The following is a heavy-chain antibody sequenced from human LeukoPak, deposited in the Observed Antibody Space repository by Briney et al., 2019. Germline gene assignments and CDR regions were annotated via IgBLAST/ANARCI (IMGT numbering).Heavy chain of an antibody. CDR3: ARQEYYYGSGSYYPFDY. CDR2: INHSGST. V-gene: IGHV4-34*01. J-gene: IGHJ4*02. CDR1: GGSFSGYY. D-gene: IGHD3-10*01. Sequence: PSETLSLTCAVYGGSFSGYYWSWIRQPPGKGLEWIGEINHSGSTNYNPSLKSRVTISVDTSKNQFSLKLSSVTAADTAVYYCARQEYYYGSGSYYPFDYWGQGTLVTVSS.